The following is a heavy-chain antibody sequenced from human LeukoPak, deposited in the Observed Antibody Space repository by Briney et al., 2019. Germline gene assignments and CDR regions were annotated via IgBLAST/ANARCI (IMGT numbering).Heavy chain of an antibody. CDR1: GFTFSDYY. D-gene: IGHD5-18*01. CDR2: XXSSSSYT. V-gene: IGHV3-11*05. J-gene: IGHJ3*02. Sequence: GGSLRLSCAASGFTFSDYYMSWIRQAPGKGLXXXXXXXSSSSYTNYADSVKGRFTISRDNAKNSLYLQMNSLRAEDTAVYYCAREPIQLWLRGAFDIWGQGTMVTVSS. CDR3: AREPIQLWLRGAFDI.